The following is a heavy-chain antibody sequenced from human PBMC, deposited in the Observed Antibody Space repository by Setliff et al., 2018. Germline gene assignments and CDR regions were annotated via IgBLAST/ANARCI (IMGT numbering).Heavy chain of an antibody. CDR1: GFNFDEFA. V-gene: IGHV3-43D*04. Sequence: GGSLRLSCVGSGFNFDEFAMHWVRQAPGKGLEWVSFISWDGSSTSYADSVTGRFTISRDNSKVSLFLEMNSLTTEDTALYYCTEDRSDCGYAGFDYWGQGSQVTVSS. D-gene: IGHD5-12*01. CDR3: TEDRSDCGYAGFDY. CDR2: ISWDGSST. J-gene: IGHJ4*02.